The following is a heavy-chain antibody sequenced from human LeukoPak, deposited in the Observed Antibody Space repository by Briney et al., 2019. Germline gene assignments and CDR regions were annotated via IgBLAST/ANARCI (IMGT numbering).Heavy chain of an antibody. CDR2: INPSGGST. Sequence: ASVKVSCKASGYTFTSYYMHWVRQAPGQGLEWMGIINPSGGSTSYAQNFQGRVTMTRDTSTSTVYMELSSLRSEDTAVYYCARDPTVSGIAAAGNDYWGQGTLVTVSS. CDR1: GYTFTSYY. V-gene: IGHV1-46*01. D-gene: IGHD6-13*01. CDR3: ARDPTVSGIAAAGNDY. J-gene: IGHJ4*02.